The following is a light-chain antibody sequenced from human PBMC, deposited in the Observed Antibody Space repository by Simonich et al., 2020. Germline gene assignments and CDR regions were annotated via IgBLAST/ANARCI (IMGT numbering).Light chain of an antibody. CDR1: QTVSSN. Sequence: EIVMTQSPATLSVSPGERATLFCRASQTVSSNLSWYQQKPGQAPRLLIYCASTRATCITARFRGSGSGTELTITRSSLLTEDFAVYYGQQYNNWPLWTFGQGTKVEIK. V-gene: IGKV3-15*01. J-gene: IGKJ1*01. CDR2: CAS. CDR3: QQYNNWPLWT.